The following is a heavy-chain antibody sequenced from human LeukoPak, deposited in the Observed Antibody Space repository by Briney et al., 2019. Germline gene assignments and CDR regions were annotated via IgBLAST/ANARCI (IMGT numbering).Heavy chain of an antibody. D-gene: IGHD2-2*01. CDR1: GFTFSNYE. CDR3: ASQRYQRDGFDI. V-gene: IGHV3-48*03. J-gene: IGHJ3*02. CDR2: IITSGTTI. Sequence: PGGSLRLSCAASGFTFSNYEMNWVRQAPGKGLEWVSYIITSGTTIYYADSVKGRFTISRDNAKNSLYLQMNSLRAEDTAVYYCASQRYQRDGFDIWGQGTMVTVSS.